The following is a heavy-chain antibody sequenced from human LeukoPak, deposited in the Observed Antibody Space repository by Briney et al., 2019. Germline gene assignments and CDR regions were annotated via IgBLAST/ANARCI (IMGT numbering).Heavy chain of an antibody. J-gene: IGHJ4*02. CDR3: ARDLSIVATKGGDY. CDR2: ISSSSSYI. CDR1: GFTFSSYC. Sequence: GGSLRLSCAASGFTFSSYCMNWVRQAPGKGLEWVSSISSSSSYIYYADSVKGRFTISRDNAKNSLYLQMNSLRAEDTAVYYCARDLSIVATKGGDYWGQGTLVTVSS. D-gene: IGHD5-12*01. V-gene: IGHV3-21*01.